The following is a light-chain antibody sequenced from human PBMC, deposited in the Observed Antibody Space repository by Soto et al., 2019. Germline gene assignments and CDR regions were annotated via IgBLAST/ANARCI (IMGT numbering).Light chain of an antibody. CDR1: QAISNY. Sequence: DIQMTQSPSSLSASIGDRVTITCRASQAISNYLAWYQQRPGRVPKLLIYGASTLHSGVPSRFSGSGSGTDFTLNINSLQPEDVATYYCQNYNSAPRTFGQGTKVEIK. J-gene: IGKJ1*01. V-gene: IGKV1-27*01. CDR3: QNYNSAPRT. CDR2: GAS.